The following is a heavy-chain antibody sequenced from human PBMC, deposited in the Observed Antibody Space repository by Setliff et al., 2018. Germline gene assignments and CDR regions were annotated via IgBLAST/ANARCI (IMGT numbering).Heavy chain of an antibody. CDR1: GYTFTNYG. CDR3: ARGSAKMVALPTANYFDP. CDR2: ISASNGNT. J-gene: IGHJ5*02. D-gene: IGHD2-2*01. Sequence: ASVKVSCKASGYTFTNYGISWVRQAPGQGLEWMGWISASNGNTNSAQHLQGRVTMTTDTSTSTAYMELRSLTSADTAVYYCARGSAKMVALPTANYFDPWGQGTPVTVSS. V-gene: IGHV1-18*01.